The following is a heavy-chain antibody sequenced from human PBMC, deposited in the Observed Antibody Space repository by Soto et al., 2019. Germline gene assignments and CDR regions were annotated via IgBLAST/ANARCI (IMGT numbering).Heavy chain of an antibody. J-gene: IGHJ6*01. CDR1: GYTFTSYD. V-gene: IGHV1-8*01. CDR2: MNPNSGNT. CDR3: ARTRMSHSWSGCYSSSYYCGMEV. D-gene: IGHD2-21*01. Sequence: ASVKVSCKASGYTFTSYDINWVRQATGQGLEWMGWMNPNSGNTGYAQKFQGRVTMTRNTSISTAYMELSSLISKDTAVYYCARTRMSHSWSGCYSSSYYCGMEVWGGGATVT.